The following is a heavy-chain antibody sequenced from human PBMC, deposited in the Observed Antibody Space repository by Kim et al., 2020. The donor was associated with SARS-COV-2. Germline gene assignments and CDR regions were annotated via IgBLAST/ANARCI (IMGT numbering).Heavy chain of an antibody. V-gene: IGHV3-53*04. D-gene: IGHD6-13*01. J-gene: IGHJ6*02. CDR1: GFTVSSNY. CDR2: IYSGGSK. CDR3: ARISSWSYSYYGMDV. Sequence: GGSLRLSCAASGFTVSSNYMSWVRQAPGKGLEWVSVIYSGGSKYYADFVKGRFTISRHNSKNTLYLQMNSLRAEDTAVYYCARISSWSYSYYGMDVWGQGTTVTVSS.